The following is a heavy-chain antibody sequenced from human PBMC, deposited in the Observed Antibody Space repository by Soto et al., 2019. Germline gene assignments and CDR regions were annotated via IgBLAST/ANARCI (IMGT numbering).Heavy chain of an antibody. CDR1: GFSLRTSGVG. CDR2: IYWDGYK. CDR3: AHKGGGDRILDY. D-gene: IGHD3-16*01. Sequence: QITLKESGPTLVKPTQTLTLTCAFSGFSLRTSGVGVGWIRQPPGKALEWLALIYWDGYKHYSPSMKSRLTLTNHTPKHQVVLKMANIDPVDKNTNYYAHKGGGDRILDYWGQGTLVTVSS. V-gene: IGHV2-5*02. J-gene: IGHJ4*02.